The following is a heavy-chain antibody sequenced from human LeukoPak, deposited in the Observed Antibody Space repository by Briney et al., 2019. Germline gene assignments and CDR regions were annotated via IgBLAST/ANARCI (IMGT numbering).Heavy chain of an antibody. Sequence: PGGSLRLSCAASGFTFDAYAMHWVRHAPGTGLEWVSGISWNSGSIRYAGSVKGRFTISRDNAKNSLYLQMNSLRAEDTALYYCAKSLIAVAGKNAFDIWGQGTMVTVSS. J-gene: IGHJ3*02. CDR1: GFTFDAYA. CDR3: AKSLIAVAGKNAFDI. CDR2: ISWNSGSI. V-gene: IGHV3-9*01. D-gene: IGHD6-19*01.